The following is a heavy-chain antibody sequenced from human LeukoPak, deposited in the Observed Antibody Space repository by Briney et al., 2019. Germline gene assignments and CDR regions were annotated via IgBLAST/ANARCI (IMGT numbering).Heavy chain of an antibody. CDR3: AWDSGAFEI. CDR1: GYTFTSYY. V-gene: IGHV1-18*01. CDR2: ISAYNGDT. J-gene: IGHJ3*02. Sequence: GASVKVSCKASGYTFTSYYITWMRQAPGQGLGWMGRISAYNGDTNYAQKVQGRVTMTTDTSTSTVYMELRSLRSDDTAVYYCAWDSGAFEIWGQGTMVTVSS.